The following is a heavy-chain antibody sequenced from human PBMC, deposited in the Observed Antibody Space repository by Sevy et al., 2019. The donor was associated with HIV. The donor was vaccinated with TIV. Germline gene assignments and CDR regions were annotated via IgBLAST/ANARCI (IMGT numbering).Heavy chain of an antibody. D-gene: IGHD3-22*01. V-gene: IGHV3-48*03. CDR1: GFTFRSYE. Sequence: QLGGPLRLSCEASGFTFRSYEMNWVRQAPGKGLEWVSYISSSGSIIYYADSVKGRFTISRDNAKNSLYMQMNSLRAEDTAVYYCARVDANYDKGFDPWGQGTLVTVSS. J-gene: IGHJ5*02. CDR2: ISSSGSII. CDR3: ARVDANYDKGFDP.